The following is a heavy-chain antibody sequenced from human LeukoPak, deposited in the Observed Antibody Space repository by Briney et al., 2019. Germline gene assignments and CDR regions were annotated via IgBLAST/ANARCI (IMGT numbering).Heavy chain of an antibody. Sequence: ASVKLSCEASGYTFTGYYMHWARQAPGQGLEWMGWIDPNSGGTNYAQKFQGWVTMTRDTSISTAYMELSRLRSDDTAVYYCARGGRFGELLGFGYWGQGTLVTVSS. J-gene: IGHJ4*02. V-gene: IGHV1-2*04. CDR3: ARGGRFGELLGFGY. D-gene: IGHD3-10*01. CDR2: IDPNSGGT. CDR1: GYTFTGYY.